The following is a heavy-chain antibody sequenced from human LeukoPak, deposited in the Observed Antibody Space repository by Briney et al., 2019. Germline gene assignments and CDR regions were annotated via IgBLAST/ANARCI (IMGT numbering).Heavy chain of an antibody. D-gene: IGHD6-19*01. V-gene: IGHV4-59*08. CDR2: IYFSGST. Sequence: SETLSLTCTVSGGSISSYYWSWIRQPPGEGLGWTGYIYFSGSTHYNPSLKSRVTISVDTSKNQFSLKLSSVPAADTAVYYGARHLRREQWLGPIQHWGQGTRVTVSS. CDR3: ARHLRREQWLGPIQH. CDR1: GGSISSYY. J-gene: IGHJ1*01.